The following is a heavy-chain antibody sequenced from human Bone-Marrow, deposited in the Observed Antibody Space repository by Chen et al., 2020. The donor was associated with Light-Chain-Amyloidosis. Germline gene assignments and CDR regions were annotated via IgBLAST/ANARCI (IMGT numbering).Heavy chain of an antibody. CDR1: GDTFPNYW. CDR2: IYPDDADA. CDR3: ARRRDGYNFDY. J-gene: IGHJ4*02. Sequence: EVQLEQSGPDVKKPGEALKISCKGAGDTFPNYWIGWVRQMPGKGLEWMGVIYPDDADASYSPSFEGQVTISADKSITTAYLQWRSLKASDTAMYYCARRRDGYNFDYWGQGTLVTVSS. D-gene: IGHD5-12*01. V-gene: IGHV5-51*01.